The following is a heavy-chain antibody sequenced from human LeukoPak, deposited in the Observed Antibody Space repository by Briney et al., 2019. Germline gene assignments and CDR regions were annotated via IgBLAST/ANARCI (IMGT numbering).Heavy chain of an antibody. CDR2: IKPDGSSM. J-gene: IGHJ4*02. V-gene: IGHV3-74*01. Sequence: GGSLRLSCAASGFTFSSYWMNWVRQAPGKGLVWVSRIKPDGSSMSYADSVQGRFTISRDNAKNTLYLQMNGLRAEDTAVYYCATLYGGSTDYWGQGTLVTVSS. D-gene: IGHD5-12*01. CDR1: GFTFSSYW. CDR3: ATLYGGSTDY.